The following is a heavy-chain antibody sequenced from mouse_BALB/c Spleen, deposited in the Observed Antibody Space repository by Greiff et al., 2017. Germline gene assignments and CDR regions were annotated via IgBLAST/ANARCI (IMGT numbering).Heavy chain of an antibody. CDR3: ARERNYGSSYKDYAMDY. J-gene: IGHJ4*01. D-gene: IGHD1-1*01. V-gene: IGHV5-6-5*01. CDR2: ISSGGST. CDR1: GFTFSSYA. Sequence: EAHLVESGGGLVKPGGSLKLSCAASGFTFSSYAMSWVRQTPEKRLEWVASISSGGSTYYPDSVKGRFTISRDNARNILYLQMSSLRSEDTAMYYCARERNYGSSYKDYAMDYWGQGTSVTVSS.